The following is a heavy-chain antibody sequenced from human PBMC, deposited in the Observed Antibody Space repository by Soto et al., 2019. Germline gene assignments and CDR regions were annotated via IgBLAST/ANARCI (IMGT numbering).Heavy chain of an antibody. J-gene: IGHJ4*02. CDR1: GFTFDDYA. CDR3: AKDSVATMEQFDY. Sequence: PGGSLRLSCAASGFTFDDYAMHWVRQAPGKGLEWVSGISWNSGSIGYADSVKGRFTISRDNAENSLYLQMHSLRAEDTALYYCAKDSVATMEQFDYWGQGTLVTVSS. D-gene: IGHD5-12*01. CDR2: ISWNSGSI. V-gene: IGHV3-9*01.